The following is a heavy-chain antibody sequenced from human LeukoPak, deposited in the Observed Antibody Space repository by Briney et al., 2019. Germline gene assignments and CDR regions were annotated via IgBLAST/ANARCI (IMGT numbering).Heavy chain of an antibody. Sequence: SETLCLTCAVYGDSFSGYYWSWIRQPPGKGLEWIAEINHRGTTHYNPSLKSRVNISADTSKNQFSLHLDSVTAADTAVYYCARSWAGMYHPFYYFDYWGQGTLVSVSS. V-gene: IGHV4-34*01. CDR3: ARSWAGMYHPFYYFDY. CDR1: GDSFSGYY. CDR2: INHRGTT. J-gene: IGHJ4*02. D-gene: IGHD2-2*01.